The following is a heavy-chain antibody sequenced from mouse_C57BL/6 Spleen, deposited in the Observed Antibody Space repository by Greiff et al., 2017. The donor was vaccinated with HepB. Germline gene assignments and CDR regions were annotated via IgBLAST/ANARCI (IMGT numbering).Heavy chain of an antibody. Sequence: EVQLQQSGPELVKPGASVKIPCKASGYTFTDYNMDWVKQSHGKSLEWIGDINPNNGGTIYNQKFKGKATLTVDKSSSTAYMELRSLTSEDTAVYYCARNTHYYGSSYRYFDVWGTGTTVTVSS. CDR3: ARNTHYYGSSYRYFDV. V-gene: IGHV1-18*01. D-gene: IGHD1-1*01. CDR2: INPNNGGT. J-gene: IGHJ1*03. CDR1: GYTFTDYN.